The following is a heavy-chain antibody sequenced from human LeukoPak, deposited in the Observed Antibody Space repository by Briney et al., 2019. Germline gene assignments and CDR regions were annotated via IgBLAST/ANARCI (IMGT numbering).Heavy chain of an antibody. CDR1: GGSISSGGYY. J-gene: IGHJ5*02. D-gene: IGHD6-19*01. CDR3: ARSSPKLDSSGWYFNRKNTSIQRRWFDP. V-gene: IGHV4-39*07. Sequence: PSETLSLTCTVSGGSISSGGYYWSWIRQPPGKGLEWIGEINHSGSTNYNPSLKSRVTISVDTSKNQFSLKLSSVTAADTAVYYCARSSPKLDSSGWYFNRKNTSIQRRWFDPWGQGTLVAVSS. CDR2: INHSGST.